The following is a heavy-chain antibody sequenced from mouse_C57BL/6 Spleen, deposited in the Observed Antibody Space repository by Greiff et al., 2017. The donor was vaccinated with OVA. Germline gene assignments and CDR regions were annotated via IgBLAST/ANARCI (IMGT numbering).Heavy chain of an antibody. V-gene: IGHV1-72*01. CDR1: GYTFTSYW. J-gene: IGHJ1*03. D-gene: IGHD1-1*01. CDR2: IDPNSGGT. Sequence: QVQLQQPGAELVKPGASVKLSCKASGYTFTSYWMHWVKQRPGRGLEWIGRIDPNSGGTKYNEKFKSKATLTVDTPSSTVYMQLSSLTSEDSAVYYCARSDYYGSSSYWYFDFWGTGTTVTVSS. CDR3: ARSDYYGSSSYWYFDF.